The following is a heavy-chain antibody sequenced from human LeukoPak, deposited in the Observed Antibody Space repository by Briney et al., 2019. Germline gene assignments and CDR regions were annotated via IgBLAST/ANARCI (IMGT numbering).Heavy chain of an antibody. CDR2: IIPIFGAA. V-gene: IGHV1-69*13. Sequence: ASVKVSCKASGGTFSSYAVTWVRQAPGQGLEWMGGIIPIFGAANYAQKFQGRVTITADESTNTAYMELSSLRSEDTAVCYCARAYGSASYSSPDYCGQGTLVTVSS. CDR1: GGTFSSYA. CDR3: ARAYGSASYSSPDY. D-gene: IGHD3-10*01. J-gene: IGHJ4*02.